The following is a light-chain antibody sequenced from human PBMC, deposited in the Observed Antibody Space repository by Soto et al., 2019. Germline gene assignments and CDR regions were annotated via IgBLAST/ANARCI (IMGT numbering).Light chain of an antibody. V-gene: IGKV3-20*01. CDR2: GAS. CDR3: QLYASSLRT. J-gene: IGKJ1*01. CDR1: QSVSSSY. Sequence: EIVLTQSPGTLSLSPGERATLSCRASQSVSSSYLAWYQQKPGQAPRLLIYGASSRATGIPDRLSGSGSGTDFKLTSSRLEPEDFAVFYCQLYASSLRTFGQGTKVEIK.